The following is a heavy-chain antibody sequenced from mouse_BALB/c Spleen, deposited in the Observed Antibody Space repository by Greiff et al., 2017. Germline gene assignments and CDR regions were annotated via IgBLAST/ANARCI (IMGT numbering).Heavy chain of an antibody. D-gene: IGHD1-1*01. V-gene: IGHV6-3*01. Sequence: QSGGGLVQPGGSMKLSCVASGFTFSSYWMSWVRQSPEKGLEWVAEIRLKSDNYATHYAESVKGKFTISRDDSKSRLYLQMNSLRAEDTGIYYCTAITTVVDYWGQGTTLTVSS. CDR2: IRLKSDNYAT. J-gene: IGHJ2*01. CDR1: GFTFSSYW. CDR3: TAITTVVDY.